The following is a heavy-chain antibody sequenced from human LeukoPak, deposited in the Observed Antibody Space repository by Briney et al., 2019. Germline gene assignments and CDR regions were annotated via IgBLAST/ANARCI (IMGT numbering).Heavy chain of an antibody. CDR3: ARDLSGDVLTAPFDY. CDR2: IIPIFGTA. Sequence: SVKVSCKASGGTFSSYAISWVRQAPGQGLERMGGIIPIFGTANYAQKFQGRVTITADKSTSTAYMELSSLRSEDTAVYYCARDLSGDVLTAPFDYWGQGTLVTVSS. D-gene: IGHD1-1*01. J-gene: IGHJ4*02. CDR1: GGTFSSYA. V-gene: IGHV1-69*06.